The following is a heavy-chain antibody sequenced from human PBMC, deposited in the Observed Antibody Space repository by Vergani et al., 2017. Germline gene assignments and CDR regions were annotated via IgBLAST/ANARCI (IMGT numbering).Heavy chain of an antibody. Sequence: QVQLQESGPGLVRPSETLSLTCTVSGGSLSGYYWNWIRQTSGEGLEWIVYVEDSGYFNYNPSLKTRVSMSSDTSNNQFSLMLSSVTVADTAVYYCARSIVSRNPPDYFDNWGQGTLVTVSS. CDR1: GGSLSGYY. J-gene: IGHJ4*02. CDR2: VEDSGYF. CDR3: ARSIVSRNPPDYFDN. D-gene: IGHD1-14*01. V-gene: IGHV4-59*01.